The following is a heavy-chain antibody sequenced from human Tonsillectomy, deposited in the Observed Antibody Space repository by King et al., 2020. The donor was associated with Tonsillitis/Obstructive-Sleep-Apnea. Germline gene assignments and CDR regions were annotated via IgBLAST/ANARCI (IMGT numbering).Heavy chain of an antibody. J-gene: IGHJ4*02. Sequence: QLQESGPGLVKPSETLSLTCTVSGGSISSYYWSWIRQPPGKGLECIGFIYYSGSTNYNPSLKSRVTISVDTSKNQFSLKLSSVTAADTAVYYCARAEGYVRPGYFDYWGQGTLVTVSS. V-gene: IGHV4-59*01. D-gene: IGHD2-2*01. CDR1: GGSISSYY. CDR3: ARAEGYVRPGYFDY. CDR2: IYYSGST.